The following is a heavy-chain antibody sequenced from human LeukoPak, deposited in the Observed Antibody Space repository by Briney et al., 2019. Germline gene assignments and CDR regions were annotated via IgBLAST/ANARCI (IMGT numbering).Heavy chain of an antibody. D-gene: IGHD1-14*01. CDR3: AKRITVVARDAFDF. V-gene: IGHV3-23*01. CDR1: GFTFSSYS. CDR2: ISGSGGST. Sequence: GGSLRLSCAASGFTFSSYSMNWVRQAPGKGLEWVSSISGSGGSTFYADSVKGRFTISRDNSKNTLYLQMNSLRAEDTAIYYCAKRITVVARDAFDFWGQGTMVTVSS. J-gene: IGHJ3*01.